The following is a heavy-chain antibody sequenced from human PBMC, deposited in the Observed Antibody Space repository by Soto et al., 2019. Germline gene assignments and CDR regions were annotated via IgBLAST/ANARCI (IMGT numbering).Heavy chain of an antibody. CDR2: IRNKANSYTT. CDR3: ARVRLGGYDLKYLDY. D-gene: IGHD5-12*01. Sequence: EVQLVESGGGLVQPGGSLRLSCAASGFTFSDHYMDWVRQAPGKGLEWVGRIRNKANSYTTEYAASVQGRFTISRDDSKNLVYLQMSSLKTEDTAVYYCARVRLGGYDLKYLDYWGQGTLVTVSS. CDR1: GFTFSDHY. J-gene: IGHJ4*02. V-gene: IGHV3-72*01.